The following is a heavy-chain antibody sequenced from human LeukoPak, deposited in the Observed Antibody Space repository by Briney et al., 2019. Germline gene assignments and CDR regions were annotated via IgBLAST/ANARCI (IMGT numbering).Heavy chain of an antibody. Sequence: ASVKVSCKASGYTFTSYYMHWVRQAPGQGLEWMGIINPSGGSTSYAQKFQGRVTMTRDTSTSTVYMELSSLRSEDTAVYYCARGLTPTYYYDSSGYYGWFDPWGQGTLVTVSS. V-gene: IGHV1-46*01. J-gene: IGHJ5*02. CDR3: ARGLTPTYYYDSSGYYGWFDP. D-gene: IGHD3-22*01. CDR1: GYTFTSYY. CDR2: INPSGGST.